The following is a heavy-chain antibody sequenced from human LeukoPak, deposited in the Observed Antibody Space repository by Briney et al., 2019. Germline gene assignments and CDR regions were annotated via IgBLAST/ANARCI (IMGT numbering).Heavy chain of an antibody. CDR1: GGSISSYY. CDR2: IYYSGST. Sequence: SETLSLTCTVSGGSISSYYWSWIRQPPGKGLEWIGYIYYSGSTNYNPSLKSRVTISVDTSKNQFSLKLSSVTAADTAVYYCARDTQRDWGFSYEYWGQGTLVTVSS. J-gene: IGHJ4*02. CDR3: ARDTQRDWGFSYEY. D-gene: IGHD2-21*02. V-gene: IGHV4-59*01.